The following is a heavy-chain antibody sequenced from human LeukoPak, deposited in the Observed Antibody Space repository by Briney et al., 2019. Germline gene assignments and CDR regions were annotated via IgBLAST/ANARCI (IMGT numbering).Heavy chain of an antibody. D-gene: IGHD3-10*01. CDR2: IKQDGSEK. CDR3: ARERTLYVSGSGYGMDV. J-gene: IGHJ6*02. V-gene: IGHV3-7*01. CDR1: GFTFSSYW. Sequence: GGSLRLSCAASGFTFSSYWMSWVRQAPGKGLEWVANIKQDGSEKYYVDSVKGRSTISRDNAKNSLYLQMNSLRAEDTAVYFCARERTLYVSGSGYGMDVWGQGTTVTVSS.